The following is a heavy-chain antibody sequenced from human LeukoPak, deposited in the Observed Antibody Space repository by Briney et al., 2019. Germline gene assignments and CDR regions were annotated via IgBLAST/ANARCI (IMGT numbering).Heavy chain of an antibody. CDR3: AKDRLWSGDTCSPSHFDS. CDR1: GFTSSAHA. Sequence: PGEPLSLSCVASGFTSSAHALSWVRQAPGQGREGVSGISGCGAGAYYAASVTGRFNISSDYGRATTYLHLTRLRVDAPAGYCVAKDRLWSGDTCSPSHFDSWGLGTLVTVSS. V-gene: IGHV3-23*01. J-gene: IGHJ4*02. CDR2: ISGCGAGA. D-gene: IGHD3-3*01.